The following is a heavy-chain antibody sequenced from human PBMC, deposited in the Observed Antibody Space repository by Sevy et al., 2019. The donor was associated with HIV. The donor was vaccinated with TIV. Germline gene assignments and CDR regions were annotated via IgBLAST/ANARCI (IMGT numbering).Heavy chain of an antibody. CDR3: AKNTAAAGTGGFDY. D-gene: IGHD6-13*01. V-gene: IGHV3-30*02. CDR1: GFTFSHYG. Sequence: GSLRLSCAASGFTFSHYGMHWVRQAPGKGLEWVAFVHFDGSNIYYADSMKGRFTISRDNSKNTLYLQMNSLRTEDTAVYYCAKNTAAAGTGGFDYWGQGTPVTVSS. J-gene: IGHJ4*02. CDR2: VHFDGSNI.